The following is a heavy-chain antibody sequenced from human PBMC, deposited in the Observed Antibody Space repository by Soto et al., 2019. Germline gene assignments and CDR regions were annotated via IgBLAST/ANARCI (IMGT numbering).Heavy chain of an antibody. Sequence: QVQLVQSGAEVKKPGASVKVSCKASGYRFINHYMHWVRQAPGVGLEWMGIINPNGGGTDYAHKSQDRVTMTTDTYANTVHMELSSLTSDDTAVYFCARDSSASATSYSFDNWGQGALVSVSS. CDR3: ARDSSASATSYSFDN. CDR1: GYRFINHY. D-gene: IGHD3-10*01. J-gene: IGHJ4*02. CDR2: INPNGGGT. V-gene: IGHV1-46*01.